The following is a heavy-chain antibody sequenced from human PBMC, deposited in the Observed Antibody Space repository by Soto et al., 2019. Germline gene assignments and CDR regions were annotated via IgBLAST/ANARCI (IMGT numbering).Heavy chain of an antibody. J-gene: IGHJ6*02. D-gene: IGHD1-26*01. V-gene: IGHV4-4*07. CDR3: AREGASGFGMDV. CDR2: IYTSGTT. Sequence: PSETVSLTCNVSGGSIRSNYWSWIRQPAGKALEWIGRIYTSGTTNYNPSLKSRATMLIDTSKNQFSLILSSVTAADTGVYYCAREGASGFGMDVWGQGTTVTVSS. CDR1: GGSIRSNY.